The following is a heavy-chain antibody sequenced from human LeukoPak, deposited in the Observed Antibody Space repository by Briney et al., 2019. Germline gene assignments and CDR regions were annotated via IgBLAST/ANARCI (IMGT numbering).Heavy chain of an antibody. J-gene: IGHJ4*02. V-gene: IGHV4-59*08. CDR1: GGFISSYY. CDR3: ARQGRSYGSGSFFDY. CDR2: IYYRGSN. D-gene: IGHD3-10*01. Sequence: LETLSLTCTFSGGFISSYYWGWIRRPPGTGLEWIGYIYYRGSNNYNPSLTSRVTISVDTSKNQFSLKLSSVTAADTAVYYCARQGRSYGSGSFFDYWGQGTPVTVSS.